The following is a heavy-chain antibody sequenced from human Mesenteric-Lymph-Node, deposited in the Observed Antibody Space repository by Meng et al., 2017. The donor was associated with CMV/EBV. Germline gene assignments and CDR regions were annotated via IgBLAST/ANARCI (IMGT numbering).Heavy chain of an antibody. V-gene: IGHV3-23*01. CDR3: AKDNWGSIWAVGYFDN. Sequence: GESLKISCAASGLTFSNHAMNWVRQAPGKGLEWVSSITGSGAKTFYADSVKGRFTISRDNSKNTLYLQMSSLRAEDTALYYCAKDNWGSIWAVGYFDNWGQGTLVTVSS. CDR2: ITGSGAKT. J-gene: IGHJ4*02. D-gene: IGHD6-13*01. CDR1: GLTFSNHA.